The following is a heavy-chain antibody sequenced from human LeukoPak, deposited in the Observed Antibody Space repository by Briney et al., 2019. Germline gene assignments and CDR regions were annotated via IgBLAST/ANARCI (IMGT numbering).Heavy chain of an antibody. CDR3: ASKYNWNYNAFEI. D-gene: IGHD1-7*01. V-gene: IGHV3-21*01. Sequence: GGSLRLSCAASGFTFSSYSMNWVRQAPGKGLEWVSSISSSSSYIYYADSVKGRFTISRDNAKNSLYLQMNSLRAENTAVYYCASKYNWNYNAFEIWGQGTTVTVSS. CDR2: ISSSSSYI. J-gene: IGHJ3*02. CDR1: GFTFSSYS.